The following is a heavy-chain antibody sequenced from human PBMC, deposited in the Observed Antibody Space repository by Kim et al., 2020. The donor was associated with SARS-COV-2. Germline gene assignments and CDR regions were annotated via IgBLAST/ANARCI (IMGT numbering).Heavy chain of an antibody. CDR1: GFTFSSYA. Sequence: GGSLRLSCAASGFTFSSYAMSWVRQAPGKGLEWVSAISGSGGSTYYADSVKGRFTISRDNSKNTLYLQMNSLRAEDTAVYYCAKTTRRYCSGGSCYSGYYYYGMDVWGQGTTVTVSS. D-gene: IGHD2-15*01. J-gene: IGHJ6*02. CDR2: ISGSGGST. CDR3: AKTTRRYCSGGSCYSGYYYYGMDV. V-gene: IGHV3-23*01.